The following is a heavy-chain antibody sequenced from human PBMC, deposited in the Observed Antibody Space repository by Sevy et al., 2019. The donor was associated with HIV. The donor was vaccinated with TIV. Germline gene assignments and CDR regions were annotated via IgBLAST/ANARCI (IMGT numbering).Heavy chain of an antibody. CDR3: ARGLADWGSFHYSS. D-gene: IGHD3-16*02. CDR2: IKQDGTDK. Sequence: GGSLRLSCAASGFTFATYWMTWVRQAPGEGLEWVAYIKQDGTDKYYIDSVKGRFTISRDNGKNSLYLHMSGLRAEDTAVYYCARGLADWGSFHYSSWGRGTLVTVSS. CDR1: GFTFATYW. J-gene: IGHJ4*02. V-gene: IGHV3-7*01.